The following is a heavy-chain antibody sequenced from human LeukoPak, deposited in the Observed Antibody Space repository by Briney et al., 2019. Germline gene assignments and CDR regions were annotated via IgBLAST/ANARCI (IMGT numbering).Heavy chain of an antibody. D-gene: IGHD6-19*01. CDR1: GGSFSGYY. J-gene: IGHJ5*02. V-gene: IGHV4-34*01. CDR3: ARVYSSTHNWFDT. CDR2: INHSGST. Sequence: SETLSLTCAVYGGSFSGYYWSWIRQPPGKGLEWIGEINHSGSTNYNPSLKSRVTISVHTSKNHFSLKLSSVTVADTALYYCARVYSSTHNWFDTWGQGIQVTVSS.